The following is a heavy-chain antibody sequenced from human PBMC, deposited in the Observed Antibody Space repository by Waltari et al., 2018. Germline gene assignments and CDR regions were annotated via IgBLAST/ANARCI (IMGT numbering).Heavy chain of an antibody. D-gene: IGHD6-13*01. Sequence: QVQLVQSGAEVKKPGSSVKVSCNASGGPFSSYASRWVRQAPGQGLEWMGGIIPILGIANYAQKFQGRVTITADKSTSTAYMELSSLRSEDTAVYYCARGVIAAAGTGYFQHWGQGTLVTVSS. J-gene: IGHJ1*01. CDR1: GGPFSSYA. CDR3: ARGVIAAAGTGYFQH. CDR2: IIPILGIA. V-gene: IGHV1-69*10.